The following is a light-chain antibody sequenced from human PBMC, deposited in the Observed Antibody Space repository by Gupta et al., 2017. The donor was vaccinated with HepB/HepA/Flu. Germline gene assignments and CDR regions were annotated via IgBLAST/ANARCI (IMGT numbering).Light chain of an antibody. CDR1: QSIRNY. CDR3: QQSYSTPALT. Sequence: DIQMTQSPSSLSTSVGDRVIITCRASQSIRNYLNWYQQKPGKAPKLLISGASNLQSGVSSRFSGSGSGTDFTLTISSLQPEDFATYHCQQSYSTPALTFGGETKVEIK. J-gene: IGKJ4*01. CDR2: GAS. V-gene: IGKV1-39*01.